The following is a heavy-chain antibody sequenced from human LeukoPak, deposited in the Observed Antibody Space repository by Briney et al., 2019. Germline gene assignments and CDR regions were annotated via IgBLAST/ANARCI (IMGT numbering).Heavy chain of an antibody. D-gene: IGHD1-1*01. V-gene: IGHV4-59*01. CDR3: AVTPIQANYFDY. CDR1: GGSISSYY. Sequence: SKTLSLTCTVSGGSISSYYWSWIRQPPGKGLEWIGYIYYSGSTNYNPSLKSRVTISVDTSKNQFSLKLSSVTAADTAVYYCAVTPIQANYFDYWGQGTLVTVSS. J-gene: IGHJ4*02. CDR2: IYYSGST.